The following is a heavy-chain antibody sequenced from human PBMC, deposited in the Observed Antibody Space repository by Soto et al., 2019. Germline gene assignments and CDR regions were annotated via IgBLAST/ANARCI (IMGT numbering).Heavy chain of an antibody. CDR1: GGSITSYY. V-gene: IGHV4-59*08. CDR2: INYDGYS. CDR3: AGHGLGPPDGMGPG. J-gene: IGHJ6*01. Sequence: QVQLQESGPGLVKPSETLSLTCTVSGGSITSYYCSWFRQPPGKGLDWIGYINYDGYSAYNLSLKRRVTRSMDASKSAFCPLLKSVTATVTAVSYCAGHGLGPPDGMGPGWGSGPRVIVSS. D-gene: IGHD3-16*01.